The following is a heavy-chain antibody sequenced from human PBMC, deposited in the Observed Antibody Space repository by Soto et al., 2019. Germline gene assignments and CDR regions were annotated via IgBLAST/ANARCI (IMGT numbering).Heavy chain of an antibody. CDR1: GFTFSSYA. Sequence: GGSLRLSCAASGFTFSSYAMSWVRQAPGKGLEWVSAISGSGGSTYYADSVKGRFTISRDNSKNTLYLQMNSLRAEDTAVYYCAKGLSDIVVVPDYYYGMDVWGQGTTVTVSS. CDR2: ISGSGGST. CDR3: AKGLSDIVVVPDYYYGMDV. J-gene: IGHJ6*02. D-gene: IGHD2-2*01. V-gene: IGHV3-23*01.